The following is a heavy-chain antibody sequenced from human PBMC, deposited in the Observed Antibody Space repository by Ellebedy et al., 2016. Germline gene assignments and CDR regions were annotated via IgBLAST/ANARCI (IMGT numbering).Heavy chain of an antibody. CDR1: GFTFSTYW. D-gene: IGHD3-9*01. J-gene: IGHJ6*03. V-gene: IGHV3-7*01. CDR2: IKQDGSEE. Sequence: GESLKISXAASGFTFSTYWLSWVRQAPGKGLEWVAMIKQDGSEEYFADSVKGRFTISRDNAGNSLDLQMSSLRVEDTAVYYCARHDLLEPWGVVYFYRDVWGKGTTVTVSS. CDR3: ARHDLLEPWGVVYFYRDV.